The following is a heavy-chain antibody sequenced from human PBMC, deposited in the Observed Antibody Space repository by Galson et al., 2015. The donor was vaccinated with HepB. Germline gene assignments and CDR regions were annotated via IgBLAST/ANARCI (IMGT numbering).Heavy chain of an antibody. D-gene: IGHD3-22*01. V-gene: IGHV3-30*02. CDR2: IRYDGSNK. CDR1: GLTFSSYG. CDR3: AKDGVKRGYYDSSGYADY. J-gene: IGHJ4*02. Sequence: SLRLSCAASGLTFSSYGMHWVRQAPGKGLEWVAFIRYDGSNKYYADSVKGRFTISRDNSKNTLYLQMNSLRAEDTAVYYCAKDGVKRGYYDSSGYADYWGQGTLVTVSS.